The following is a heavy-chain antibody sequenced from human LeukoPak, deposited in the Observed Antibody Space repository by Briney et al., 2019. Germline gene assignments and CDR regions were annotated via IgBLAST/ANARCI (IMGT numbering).Heavy chain of an antibody. V-gene: IGHV1-2*02. CDR2: INPNSGGT. CDR1: GYTFTGYY. J-gene: IGHJ4*02. Sequence: ASVKVSCKASGYTFTGYYMHWVRQAPGQGLEWMGWINPNSGGTNYAQKFQGRVTMTRDTSISTAYMELSRLRSDDTAVYYCARADWGYYDSSGYYRWEYWGQGTLVTVSS. D-gene: IGHD3-22*01. CDR3: ARADWGYYDSSGYYRWEY.